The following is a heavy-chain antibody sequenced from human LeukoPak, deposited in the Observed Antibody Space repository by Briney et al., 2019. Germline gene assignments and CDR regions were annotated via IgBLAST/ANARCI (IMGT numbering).Heavy chain of an antibody. CDR3: ARVEMATTSFDY. D-gene: IGHD5-24*01. V-gene: IGHV1-18*01. Sequence: ASVKVSCKASGYTFTSYGISWVRQAPGQGLEWMGWISAYNGNTNYAQKLQDRVTMTTDTSTSTAYMELRSLRSDHTAVYYCARVEMATTSFDYWGQGTLVTVSS. CDR2: ISAYNGNT. J-gene: IGHJ4*02. CDR1: GYTFTSYG.